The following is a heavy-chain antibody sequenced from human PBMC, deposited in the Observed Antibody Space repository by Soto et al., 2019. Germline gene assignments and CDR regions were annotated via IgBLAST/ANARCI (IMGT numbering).Heavy chain of an antibody. J-gene: IGHJ4*02. CDR1: GFTFSNYA. Sequence: PGGSLRLSCAASGFTFSNYAMSWVRQAPGKGLEWVAAINDNGDLTYHADSVKGRFTISRDNPKNTLYLQMNSLRAADTAAYYCAKKYTDYWGQGTLVTVSS. CDR3: AKKYTDY. D-gene: IGHD2-2*02. V-gene: IGHV3-23*01. CDR2: INDNGDLT.